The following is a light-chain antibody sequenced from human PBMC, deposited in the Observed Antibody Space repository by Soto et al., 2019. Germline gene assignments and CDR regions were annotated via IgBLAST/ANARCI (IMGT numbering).Light chain of an antibody. CDR2: SNN. V-gene: IGLV1-44*01. J-gene: IGLJ1*01. CDR3: AAWDESLNAVYV. CDR1: SXNIGGNT. Sequence: QSVLTQPPSASGTPGQRVTISCSGSSXNIGGNTVNWYQQLPGTAPKLLIYSNNQRPSGVPDRFSGSKSGTSASLAISGLQSEDEADYYCAAWDESLNAVYVFGTGTKVTVL.